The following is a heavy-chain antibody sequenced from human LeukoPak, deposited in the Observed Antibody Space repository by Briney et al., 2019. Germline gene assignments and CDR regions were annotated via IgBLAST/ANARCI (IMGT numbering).Heavy chain of an antibody. Sequence: SETLSLTCTVSGASISPYYWSWIRQPAGKGLEWIGRIYNSGYTNYNPSLESRVTMSLDTSKNEFSLKLSSVTAADTALYYCARGNYRPWDYWGQGILVTVSS. D-gene: IGHD5-24*01. CDR2: IYNSGYT. J-gene: IGHJ4*02. V-gene: IGHV4-4*07. CDR3: ARGNYRPWDY. CDR1: GASISPYY.